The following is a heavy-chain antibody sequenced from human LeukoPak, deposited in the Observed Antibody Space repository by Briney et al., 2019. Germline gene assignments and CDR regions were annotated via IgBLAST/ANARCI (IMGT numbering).Heavy chain of an antibody. V-gene: IGHV4-4*07. D-gene: IGHD3-10*01. CDR2: IYTSGST. CDR1: GGSISSYY. J-gene: IGHJ6*03. Sequence: SETLSLTCTVSGGSISSYYSSWIRQPAGKGLEWIGRIYTSGSTNYNPSLKSRVTMSVDTSKNQFSLKLSSVTAADTAVYYCARCIRYYYGSGSVSYYMDVWGKGTTVTVSS. CDR3: ARCIRYYYGSGSVSYYMDV.